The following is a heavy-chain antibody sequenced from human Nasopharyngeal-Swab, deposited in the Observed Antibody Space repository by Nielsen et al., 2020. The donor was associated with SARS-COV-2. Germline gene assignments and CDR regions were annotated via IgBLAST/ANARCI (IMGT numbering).Heavy chain of an antibody. V-gene: IGHV1-2*04. D-gene: IGHD2-2*02. J-gene: IGHJ6*03. CDR2: INPNSGGT. CDR1: GCTFTGYY. Sequence: ASVKVSCKASGCTFTGYYMHWVRQAPGQGLEWMGWINPNSGGTNYAQKFQGWVTMTRDTSISTAYMELSRLRSDDTAVYYCARGPVVVPAAIPEGGYYYYYMDVWGKGTTVTVSS. CDR3: ARGPVVVPAAIPEGGYYYYYMDV.